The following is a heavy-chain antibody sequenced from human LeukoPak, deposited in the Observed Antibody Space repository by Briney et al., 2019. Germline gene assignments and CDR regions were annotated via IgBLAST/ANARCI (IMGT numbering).Heavy chain of an antibody. Sequence: ASVKVSCKASGGTFSSYAISWVRQAPGQGLEWMGRIIPILGIANYAQKFQGRVTITADKSTSTAYMELSSLRSEDTAVYYCARGPSIAVAGTVVFDYWGQGTLVTVSS. J-gene: IGHJ4*02. CDR1: GGTFSSYA. CDR2: IIPILGIA. CDR3: ARGPSIAVAGTVVFDY. D-gene: IGHD6-19*01. V-gene: IGHV1-69*04.